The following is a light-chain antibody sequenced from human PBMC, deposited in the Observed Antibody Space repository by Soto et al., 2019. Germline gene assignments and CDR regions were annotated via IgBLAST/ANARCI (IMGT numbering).Light chain of an antibody. V-gene: IGKV3-20*01. J-gene: IGKJ1*01. CDR1: QSVSNNY. CDR3: QQYGSSGT. Sequence: MTQSPSTLAVSPGERATLSCRASQSVSNNYLAWYQQKPGQAPRLLIYGASNRATGIPDRLSGSGSGTDFTLTISRLEPEDFAVYYCQQYGSSGTFGQGTKVDIK. CDR2: GAS.